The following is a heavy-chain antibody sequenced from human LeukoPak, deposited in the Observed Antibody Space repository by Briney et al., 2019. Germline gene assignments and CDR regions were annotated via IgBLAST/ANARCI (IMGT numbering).Heavy chain of an antibody. Sequence: GASVKVSCKASGYTFTGYYMHWVRQAPGQGLEGMGRINPNSGGTNYAQKFQGRVPMTRDTSISTDYMELSRLRSDDTAVYYCARDWEYYYDSSGYYGFDYWGQGTLVTVSS. J-gene: IGHJ4*02. CDR3: ARDWEYYYDSSGYYGFDY. CDR1: GYTFTGYY. V-gene: IGHV1-2*06. D-gene: IGHD3-22*01. CDR2: INPNSGGT.